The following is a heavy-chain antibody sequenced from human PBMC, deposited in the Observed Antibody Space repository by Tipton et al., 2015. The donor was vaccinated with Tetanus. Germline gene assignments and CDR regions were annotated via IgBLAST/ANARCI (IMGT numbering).Heavy chain of an antibody. V-gene: IGHV4-31*03. CDR1: GASISSGGYY. D-gene: IGHD3-16*02. CDR3: ARDRGRESYGFGGYFDY. Sequence: TLSLTCSVSGASISSGGYYWSWVRQHPEKGLEWIGYVYYSGSNSYYKPSLKSRVTVSLDTSKNQFFLKLRSVTAAETAVYFCARDRGRESYGFGGYFDYWGQGRLVTVSS. J-gene: IGHJ4*02. CDR2: VYYSGSNS.